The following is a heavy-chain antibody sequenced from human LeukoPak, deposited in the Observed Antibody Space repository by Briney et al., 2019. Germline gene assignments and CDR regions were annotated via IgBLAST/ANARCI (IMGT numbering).Heavy chain of an antibody. D-gene: IGHD7-27*01. V-gene: IGHV3-7*05. CDR3: ARDWHWGSDY. CDR1: GYSFTTYW. J-gene: IGHJ4*02. Sequence: GESLRISCKGSGYSFTTYWMTWVRQAPGKGLEWVANIRQDGSDKNCVDSVKGRFTISRDNAKNSLYLQMNNLRVEDTAVYYCARDWHWGSDYWGQGTLVTVSS. CDR2: IRQDGSDK.